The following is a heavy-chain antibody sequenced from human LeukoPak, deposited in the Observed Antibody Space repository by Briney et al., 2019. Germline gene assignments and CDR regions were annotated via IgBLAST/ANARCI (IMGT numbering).Heavy chain of an antibody. J-gene: IGHJ6*03. CDR3: AKDRGYGSGSYYSYYYMDV. CDR2: ISGSGGST. V-gene: IGHV3-23*01. D-gene: IGHD3-10*01. CDR1: GFTFSSYA. Sequence: GGSLRLSCAASGFTFSSYAMSWVRQAPGKGLEWVSAISGSGGSTYYADSVKGRFTISRDNSKNTLYLQMNSLRAEDTAVYYCAKDRGYGSGSYYSYYYMDVWGKGTTVTVSS.